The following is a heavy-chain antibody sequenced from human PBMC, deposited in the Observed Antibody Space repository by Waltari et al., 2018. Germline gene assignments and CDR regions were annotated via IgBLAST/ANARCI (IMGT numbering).Heavy chain of an antibody. J-gene: IGHJ5*02. CDR2: IHCNNGGT. CDR1: GYTFTDYL. CDR3: SRCYRDVWNGYYTSSFDP. Sequence: QVQLVQSGAEIKTPGASVKVSCKASGYTFTDYLIHWVRQAPGQGLEWMGWIHCNNGGTHYAQTFQGRVTMSRDTSSNTVFMEMNTLNSDDTAVYYCSRCYRDVWNGYYTSSFDPWGQGTLVTVS. V-gene: IGHV1-2*02. D-gene: IGHD3-3*01.